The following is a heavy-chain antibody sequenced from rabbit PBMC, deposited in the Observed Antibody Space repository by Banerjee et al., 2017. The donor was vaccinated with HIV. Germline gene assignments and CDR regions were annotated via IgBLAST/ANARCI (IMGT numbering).Heavy chain of an antibody. Sequence: QEQLVESGGGLVQPEGSLTLTCTASGFSFSGSYCMCWVRQAPGKGLELIACIDTGSGSTYYASWVNGRFTISRSTSLNTVDLKMTSLTAADTATYFCARDNAAYSIYGFFNLWGQGTLVTVS. CDR2: IDTGSGST. V-gene: IGHV1S43*01. J-gene: IGHJ4*01. CDR1: GFSFSGSYC. CDR3: ARDNAAYSIYGFFNL. D-gene: IGHD6-1*01.